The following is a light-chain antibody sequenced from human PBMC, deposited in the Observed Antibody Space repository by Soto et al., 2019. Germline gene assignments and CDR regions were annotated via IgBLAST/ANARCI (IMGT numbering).Light chain of an antibody. Sequence: VLSQSPSILSLSPGERATLSCRAIQSVPSTYFAWYQQKAGQPPRLLISGTSNRATGIPDRFSGSGSGTDFTLTMSRLEPEDFAVYFCQQFGNSPWTFGQGTKVDIK. CDR2: GTS. J-gene: IGKJ1*01. V-gene: IGKV3-20*01. CDR3: QQFGNSPWT. CDR1: QSVPSTY.